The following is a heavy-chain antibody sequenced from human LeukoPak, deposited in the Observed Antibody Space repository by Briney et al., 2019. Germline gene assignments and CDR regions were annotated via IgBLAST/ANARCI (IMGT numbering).Heavy chain of an antibody. CDR3: GREGSSASGQERYAFDI. D-gene: IGHD5-12*01. CDR2: MYFNSGDT. J-gene: IGHJ3*02. V-gene: IGHV1-2*02. CDR1: GFTFREYY. Sequence: ASVKVSCKASGFTFREYYVQWVRQVPGQGLDWVGWMYFNSGDTRFEPKFQGRVTLTGDTFINTVFLELVRLGSDDTAMYYWGREGSSASGQERYAFDIWGQETMVTVSS.